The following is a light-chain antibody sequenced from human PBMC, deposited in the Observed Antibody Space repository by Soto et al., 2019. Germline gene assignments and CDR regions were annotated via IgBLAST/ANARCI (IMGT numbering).Light chain of an antibody. J-gene: IGLJ2*01. Sequence: QSVLTQPPSVSAAPGQKVTISCSGSSSNIGNNYVSWYQQLPGTAPKLLIYDNNKRPSGIPDRFSGSKSGTSATLGITGLQTGDDADYYCGTGDSHLSAVVFCGGTKVTVL. CDR2: DNN. CDR3: GTGDSHLSAVV. V-gene: IGLV1-51*01. CDR1: SSNIGNNY.